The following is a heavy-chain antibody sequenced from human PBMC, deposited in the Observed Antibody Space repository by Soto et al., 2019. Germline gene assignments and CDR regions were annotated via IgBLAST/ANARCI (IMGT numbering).Heavy chain of an antibody. Sequence: QVQLVQSGAEVKKPGASVKVSCKASGYTFTSYGISWVRQAPGQGLEWMGWISANTGNTNFAQKLQGRVTMTTDTSTSTAYIELRSLRSADTAVYYCARDGRYSGSYGGYYFDYWGQGTLVTVSS. CDR1: GYTFTSYG. CDR3: ARDGRYSGSYGGYYFDY. D-gene: IGHD1-26*01. V-gene: IGHV1-18*01. CDR2: ISANTGNT. J-gene: IGHJ4*02.